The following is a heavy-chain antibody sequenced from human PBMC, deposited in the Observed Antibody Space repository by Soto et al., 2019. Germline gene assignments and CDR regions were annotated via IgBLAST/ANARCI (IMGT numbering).Heavy chain of an antibody. CDR2: IKSKTDGGTT. CDR1: GFTFSNAW. D-gene: IGHD5-12*01. Sequence: PGGSLRLSCAASGFTFSNAWMSWVRQAPGKGLEWVGRIKSKTDGGTTDYAAPVKGRFTISRDDSKNTLYLQMNSLKTEDTAVYYCTTDRVAHYYCYYKDVWGKGTTVTVSS. CDR3: TTDRVAHYYCYYKDV. J-gene: IGHJ6*03. V-gene: IGHV3-15*01.